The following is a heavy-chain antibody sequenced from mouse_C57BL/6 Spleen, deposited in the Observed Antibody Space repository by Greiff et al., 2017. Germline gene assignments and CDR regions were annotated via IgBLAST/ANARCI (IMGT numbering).Heavy chain of an antibody. J-gene: IGHJ4*01. CDR3: ATGDYDGAMAY. CDR2: IYPGDGDT. Sequence: QVQLQQSGAELVKPGASVKISCKASGYAFSSYWMNWVKQRPGKGLEWIGQIYPGDGDTNYNGKFKGKATLTAAKSSSTAYMQLSSLTSEDSAVYFCATGDYDGAMAYWGQGTSVTVSS. CDR1: GYAFSSYW. D-gene: IGHD2-4*01. V-gene: IGHV1-80*01.